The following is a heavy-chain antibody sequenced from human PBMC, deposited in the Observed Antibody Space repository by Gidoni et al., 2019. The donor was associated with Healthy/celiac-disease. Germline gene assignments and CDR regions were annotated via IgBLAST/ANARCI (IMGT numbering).Heavy chain of an antibody. CDR3: ARRGYSGYGSLWAFDI. D-gene: IGHD5-12*01. Sequence: QVQLQESGPGLVKPSETLSLTCTVSGGSISSYYWSWIRQPPGKGLEWIGYIYYSGSTNYNPSLKSRVTISVDTSKNQFSLKLSSVTAADTAVYYCARRGYSGYGSLWAFDIWGQGTMVTVSS. CDR1: GGSISSYY. V-gene: IGHV4-59*01. CDR2: IYYSGST. J-gene: IGHJ3*02.